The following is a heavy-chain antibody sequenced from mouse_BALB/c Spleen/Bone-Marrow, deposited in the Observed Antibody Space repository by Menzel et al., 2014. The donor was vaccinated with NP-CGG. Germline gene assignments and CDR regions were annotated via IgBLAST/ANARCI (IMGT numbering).Heavy chain of an antibody. J-gene: IGHJ1*01. CDR2: IDPANGNT. V-gene: IGHV14-3*02. CDR1: GFNIKDTY. Sequence: EVQLQQSGAELVKPGASVKLSCTASGFNIKDTYMHWVKQRPEQGLEWIGRIDPANGNTKYDPKFQGKATITADTSSNRAYMQLSSLASEDAAVYYCAAMSTGWCFDVWGAGTAVTVAS. CDR3: AAMSTGWCFDV. D-gene: IGHD2-4*01.